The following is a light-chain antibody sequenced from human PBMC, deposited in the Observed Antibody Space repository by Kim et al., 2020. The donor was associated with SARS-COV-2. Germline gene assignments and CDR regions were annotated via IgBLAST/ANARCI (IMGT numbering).Light chain of an antibody. J-gene: IGLJ1*01. Sequence: QSALTQPASVSGSPGQSITISCTGTSSDVGTYDHVSWYQHPPGTAPKLMIYEVSKRPSGVSNRFSGSTSGNTASLTISGLQAEDEADYYCCSYAGSSTFVFGTGTKVT. CDR2: EVS. CDR1: SSDVGTYDH. CDR3: CSYAGSSTFV. V-gene: IGLV2-23*02.